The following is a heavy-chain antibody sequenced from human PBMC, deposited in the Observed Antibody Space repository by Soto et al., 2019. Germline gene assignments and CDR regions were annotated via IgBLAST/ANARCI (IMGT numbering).Heavy chain of an antibody. V-gene: IGHV4-30-4*01. J-gene: IGHJ3*01. Sequence: QGQLQESGPGVVRPSQTLSLTCTVSGASISSGDHYWTWIRQPPGKGLEWSGYSYYSGSTFYNPSLTSRVTMSIDMSKSQFSLTLRSVTAADTAVYYCASSPTKDAFDLWGQGTMVIVSS. D-gene: IGHD1-1*01. CDR3: ASSPTKDAFDL. CDR2: SYYSGST. CDR1: GASISSGDHY.